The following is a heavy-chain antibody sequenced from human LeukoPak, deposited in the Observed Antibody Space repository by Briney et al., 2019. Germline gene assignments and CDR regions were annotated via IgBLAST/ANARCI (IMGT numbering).Heavy chain of an antibody. CDR2: ISGSGGST. J-gene: IGHJ4*02. D-gene: IGHD1-26*01. CDR1: GFTFSSYG. CDR3: AKDWSGSYEYYFDY. Sequence: GGSLRLSCAASGFTFSSYGMSWVRQAPGKGLEWVSGISGSGGSTYYADSVKGRFTISRDNAKNSLYLQMNSLRAEDTALYYCAKDWSGSYEYYFDYWGQGTLVTVSS. V-gene: IGHV3-23*01.